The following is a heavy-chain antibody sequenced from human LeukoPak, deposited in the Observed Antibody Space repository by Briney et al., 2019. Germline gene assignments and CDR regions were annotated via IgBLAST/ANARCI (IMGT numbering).Heavy chain of an antibody. CDR3: AKDKGSSSWNGGYFDY. CDR1: GFTFSSYA. Sequence: GGSLRLSCAASGFTFSSYAMSWVRQAPGKGLEWVSAISGSGGSTYYADPVKGRFTISRDNSKNTLYLQMNSLRAEDTAVYYCAKDKGSSSWNGGYFDYWGQGTLVTVSS. CDR2: ISGSGGST. J-gene: IGHJ4*02. D-gene: IGHD6-13*01. V-gene: IGHV3-23*01.